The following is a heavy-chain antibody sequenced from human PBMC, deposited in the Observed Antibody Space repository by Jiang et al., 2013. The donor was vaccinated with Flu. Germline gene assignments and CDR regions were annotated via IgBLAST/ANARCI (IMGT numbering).Heavy chain of an antibody. CDR3: AVNPALGGTPPYLNY. CDR2: IFHTGGT. J-gene: IGHJ4*02. Sequence: VQLVESGPRLVNPSGTLSLTCAVSGGSITTTNWWTWVRQPPGKGLEWIGEIFHTGGTNANPSLKSRVTMSIDRSKNQFSLRLTSVTAADTAVYYCAVNPALGGTPPYLNYWGRGTLVAVSS. CDR1: GGSITTTNW. D-gene: IGHD7-27*01. V-gene: IGHV4-4*02.